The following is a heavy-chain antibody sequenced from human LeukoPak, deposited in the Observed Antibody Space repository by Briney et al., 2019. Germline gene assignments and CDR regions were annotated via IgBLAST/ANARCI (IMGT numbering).Heavy chain of an antibody. J-gene: IGHJ4*02. CDR3: ANVRYYDYPEVGY. V-gene: IGHV3-48*01. CDR2: ISSSSSTI. CDR1: GFTFSSYS. Sequence: PGGSLRLSCAASGFTFSSYSMNWVRQAPGKGLEWVSYISSSSSTIYYADSVKGRFTISRDNAKNSLYLQMNSLRAEDTAVYYCANVRYYDYPEVGYWGQGTLVTVSS. D-gene: IGHD3-16*01.